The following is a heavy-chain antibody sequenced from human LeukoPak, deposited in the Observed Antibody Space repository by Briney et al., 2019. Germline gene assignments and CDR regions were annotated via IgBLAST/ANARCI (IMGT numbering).Heavy chain of an antibody. V-gene: IGHV4-39*07. CDR1: GDSISSTRYY. J-gene: IGHJ6*03. D-gene: IGHD3-10*01. Sequence: PSETLSLTCTVSGDSISSTRYYWGWIRQPPGKGLEWIGSIYYIGNTFYNPSLKSRVTMSVDTSKNQFSLKLSSVTAADTAVYYCARGGGMFTYYYYMDVWGKGTTVTISS. CDR3: ARGGGMFTYYYYMDV. CDR2: IYYIGNT.